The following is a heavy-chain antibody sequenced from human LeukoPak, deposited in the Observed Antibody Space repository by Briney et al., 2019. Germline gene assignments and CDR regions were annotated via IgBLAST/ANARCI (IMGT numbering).Heavy chain of an antibody. D-gene: IGHD6-19*01. Sequence: PGGSLRLSCAASGFTFSSYWMSWVRQAPGKGLEWVASIKQDGSEKYYVDSVKGRFTISSDNAKNSLYLQMNSLRAEDTALYYCATPGGWYFDYWGQGTLVTVSS. CDR1: GFTFSSYW. V-gene: IGHV3-7*01. CDR2: IKQDGSEK. J-gene: IGHJ4*02. CDR3: ATPGGWYFDY.